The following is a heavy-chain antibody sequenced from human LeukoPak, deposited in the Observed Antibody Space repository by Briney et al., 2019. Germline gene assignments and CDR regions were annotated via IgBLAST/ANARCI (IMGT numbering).Heavy chain of an antibody. CDR1: GGSFSGYY. J-gene: IGHJ3*02. V-gene: IGHV4-34*01. CDR2: INHSGST. CDR3: ARAQRKSAFDI. Sequence: PSETLSLTCAVYGGSFSGYYWSWIRQPPGMGLEWIGEINHSGSTNYNPSLKSRVTISVDTSKNQFSLKLSSVTAADTAVYYCARAQRKSAFDIWGQGTMVTVSS.